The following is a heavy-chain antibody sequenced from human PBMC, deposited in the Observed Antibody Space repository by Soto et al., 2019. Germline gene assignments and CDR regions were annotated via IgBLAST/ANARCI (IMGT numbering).Heavy chain of an antibody. CDR3: AKWGGVGGYYYYYYGMDV. Sequence: GGSLRLSCAAPGFTFSSYGMHWVRQAPGKGLEWVAVISYDGSNKYYADSVKGRFTISRDNSKNTLYLQMNSLRAEDTAVYYCAKWGGVGGYYYYYYGMDVWGQGTTVTVSS. J-gene: IGHJ6*02. V-gene: IGHV3-30*18. D-gene: IGHD2-15*01. CDR1: GFTFSSYG. CDR2: ISYDGSNK.